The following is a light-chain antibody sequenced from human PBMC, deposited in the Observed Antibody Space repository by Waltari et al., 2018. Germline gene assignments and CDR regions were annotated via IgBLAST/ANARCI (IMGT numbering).Light chain of an antibody. CDR2: DVS. J-gene: IGLJ2*01. CDR1: SSDVGGYNF. CDR3: SSYRRSSTYVL. Sequence: QSALTQPASVSGSPGQSITISCSGISSDVGGYNFVSWYQQHPGKAPKLLIFDVSNRPSGVCNRFSGSKSSNTASLTISGLQPEDEADYYCSSYRRSSTYVLLGGGTKLTVL. V-gene: IGLV2-14*03.